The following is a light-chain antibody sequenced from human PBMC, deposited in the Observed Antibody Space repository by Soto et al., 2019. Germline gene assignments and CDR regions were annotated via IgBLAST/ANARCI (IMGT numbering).Light chain of an antibody. CDR1: QGVSND. Sequence: AIQMTQSPSSLPASVGDRVTITCRASQGVSNDVGWYQQKPGKAPRLLIYAASTLQSGVPSRFSGSQSATDFTLTISSLQPEDFATYYCLQDFAYPLTFGGGTKVEIK. CDR3: LQDFAYPLT. J-gene: IGKJ4*01. CDR2: AAS. V-gene: IGKV1-6*01.